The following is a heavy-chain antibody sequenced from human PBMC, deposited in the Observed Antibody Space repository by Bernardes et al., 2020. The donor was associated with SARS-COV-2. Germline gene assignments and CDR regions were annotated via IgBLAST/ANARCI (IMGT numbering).Heavy chain of an antibody. V-gene: IGHV3-23*01. CDR2: VSGSGANT. CDR1: GFAFTNYA. J-gene: IGHJ4*02. Sequence: GSLRLSCAASGFAFTNYAMNWVRQAPGKGLEWVSGVSGSGANTYYADSVKGRFTISRDASRNTVYLQMNSLRDEDTALYYCAKDGGGWLQPGGYHFDYWGQGALVTVSS. CDR3: AKDGGGWLQPGGYHFDY. D-gene: IGHD6-13*01.